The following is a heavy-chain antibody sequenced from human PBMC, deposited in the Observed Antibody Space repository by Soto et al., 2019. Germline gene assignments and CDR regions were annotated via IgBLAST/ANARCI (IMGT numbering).Heavy chain of an antibody. CDR2: INSDGSST. CDR3: ARATWLAVAGTSSSMDV. CDR1: GFTFSSYW. J-gene: IGHJ6*04. Sequence: GGSLRLSCAASGFTFSSYWMHWVRQAPGKGLVWASRINSDGSSTSYADSVKGRFTISRDNAKNTLYLQMNSLRAEDTAVYYCARATWLAVAGTSSSMDVWGKGTTVTVSS. V-gene: IGHV3-74*01. D-gene: IGHD6-19*01.